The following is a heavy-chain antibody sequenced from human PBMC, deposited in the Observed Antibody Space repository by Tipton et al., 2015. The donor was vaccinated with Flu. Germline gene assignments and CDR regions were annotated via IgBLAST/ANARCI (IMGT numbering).Heavy chain of an antibody. Sequence: TLSLTCTVSGGSISSDSYYWSWIRQPAGKGLEWIGRIYTSGSTNYNPSLKSRVTISVDTSKNQFSLKLSSVTAADTAVYYCARRKTVTTRLTYFDYWGQGTLVTVSS. J-gene: IGHJ4*02. CDR3: ARRKTVTTRLTYFDY. V-gene: IGHV4-61*02. CDR1: GGSISSDSYY. D-gene: IGHD4-17*01. CDR2: IYTSGST.